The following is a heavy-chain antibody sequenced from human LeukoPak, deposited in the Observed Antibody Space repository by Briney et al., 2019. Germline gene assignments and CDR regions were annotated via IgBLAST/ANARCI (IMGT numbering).Heavy chain of an antibody. CDR3: ARDWDYDSSGYPDY. CDR1: GFTFSSYS. D-gene: IGHD3-22*01. J-gene: IGHJ4*02. Sequence: GGSLRLSCAASGFTFSSYSMNWVRQAPGKGLEWVSSISSSSYIYYADSVKGRFTISGDNAKNSLYLQMNSLRAEDTAVYYCARDWDYDSSGYPDYWGQGTLVTVSS. CDR2: ISSSSYI. V-gene: IGHV3-21*01.